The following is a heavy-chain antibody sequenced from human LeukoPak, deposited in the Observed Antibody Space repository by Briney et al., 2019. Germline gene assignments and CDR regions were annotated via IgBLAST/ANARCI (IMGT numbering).Heavy chain of an antibody. V-gene: IGHV3-48*03. CDR3: AREITGTPFDY. Sequence: GGSLRLSCAASGFTFSSYEMNWVRQAPGKGLEWVSYISSSGSTIYYADSVKGRFTISRDNAKNSLYLQMNSLRAEDTAVYYCAREITGTPFDYWGQGTLVTVSS. CDR2: ISSSGSTI. D-gene: IGHD1-7*01. J-gene: IGHJ4*02. CDR1: GFTFSSYE.